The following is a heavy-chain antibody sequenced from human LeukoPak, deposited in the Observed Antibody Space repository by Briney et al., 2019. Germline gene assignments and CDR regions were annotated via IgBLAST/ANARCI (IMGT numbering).Heavy chain of an antibody. Sequence: GESLRLSCEASGFSFSRYWMSWVRQAPLRGLEWVANIKPDGSEIYYADSVKGRFTISRDNAKNAVYLQMNSLRAEDTAVYFCARPTWTNYMDVWGKGTAVTISS. J-gene: IGHJ6*03. V-gene: IGHV3-7*01. CDR3: ARPTWTNYMDV. CDR1: GFSFSRYW. D-gene: IGHD3/OR15-3a*01. CDR2: IKPDGSEI.